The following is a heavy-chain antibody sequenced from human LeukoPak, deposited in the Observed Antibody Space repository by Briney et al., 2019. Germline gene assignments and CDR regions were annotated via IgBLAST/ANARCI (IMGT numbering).Heavy chain of an antibody. D-gene: IGHD5-12*01. J-gene: IGHJ6*03. V-gene: IGHV3-23*01. CDR3: ARGGGVATSGLWYYMDV. Sequence: GGSLRLSCAASGFTFSSYAMSWVRQAPGKGLEWVSAISGSGSNTYYADSVKGRFTISRDNSQNTLYLQMNSLRAEDTAVYYCARGGGVATSGLWYYMDVWGERTTVTLSS. CDR1: GFTFSSYA. CDR2: ISGSGSNT.